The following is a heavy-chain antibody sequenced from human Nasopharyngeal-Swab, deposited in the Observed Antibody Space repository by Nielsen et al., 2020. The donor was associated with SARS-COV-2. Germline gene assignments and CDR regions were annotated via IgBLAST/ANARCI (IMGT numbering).Heavy chain of an antibody. D-gene: IGHD1-1*01. CDR2: MKPNSGVT. CDR1: GYTFTDYN. J-gene: IGHJ3*02. Sequence: SVQDSCQASGYTFTDYNMHWVRQAPGQGLEWMGWMKPNSGVTNYAQNFQGRVTMASDTSSNTAYMELSRLTSDDTAVYFCARDRSTTGWNDAFDIWGQGTVVTVSS. V-gene: IGHV1-2*02. CDR3: ARDRSTTGWNDAFDI.